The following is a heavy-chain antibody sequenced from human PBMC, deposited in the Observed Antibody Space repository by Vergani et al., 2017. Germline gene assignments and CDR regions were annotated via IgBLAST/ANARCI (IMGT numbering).Heavy chain of an antibody. CDR2: IYYSGST. CDR1: GGSISRYY. D-gene: IGHD2-15*01. CDR3: ARGRKLLRYGMDV. J-gene: IGHJ6*02. Sequence: QVQLQESGPGLVKPSETLSLTCTVSGGSISRYYWSWIRQPPGKGLEWIGDIYYSGSTNYNPSLKSRVTISVDTSKKQFSLTLSAVTAADTAVYYCARGRKLLRYGMDVWGQGTTVTVSS. V-gene: IGHV4-59*01.